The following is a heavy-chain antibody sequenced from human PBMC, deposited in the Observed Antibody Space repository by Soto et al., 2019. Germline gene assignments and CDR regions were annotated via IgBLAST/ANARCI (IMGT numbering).Heavy chain of an antibody. Sequence: GGSLRLSCAASGFTFSSYAMSWVRQAPGKGLEWVSAISGSGGSTYYADSVKGRFTISRDNSKNTLYLQMNSLRAEDTAVYYCAKDQERYSSGGYDYWGQGTLVTVSS. J-gene: IGHJ4*02. CDR1: GFTFSSYA. D-gene: IGHD6-19*01. CDR3: AKDQERYSSGGYDY. CDR2: ISGSGGST. V-gene: IGHV3-23*01.